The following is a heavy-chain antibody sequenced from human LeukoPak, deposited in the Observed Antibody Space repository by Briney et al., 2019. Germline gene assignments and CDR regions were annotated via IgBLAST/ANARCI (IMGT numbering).Heavy chain of an antibody. CDR3: ARDGYCSGGSCYSHYFDY. V-gene: IGHV3-21*01. D-gene: IGHD2-15*01. Sequence: SGGSLRLSCAASGFTFSSYSMNWVRQAPGKGLEWVSSISSSSSYIYYADSVKGRFTISRDNAKNSLYLQMNSLRAEDTAVYYCARDGYCSGGSCYSHYFDYWGQGTLVTVSS. CDR2: ISSSSSYI. J-gene: IGHJ4*02. CDR1: GFTFSSYS.